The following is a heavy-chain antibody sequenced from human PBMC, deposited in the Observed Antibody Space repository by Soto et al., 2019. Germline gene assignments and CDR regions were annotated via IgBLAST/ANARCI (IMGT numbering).Heavy chain of an antibody. CDR3: ARERGGGGSGYYYPYYFDY. CDR1: GGSFSGYY. V-gene: IGHV4-59*01. CDR2: IYYSGST. Sequence: SETLSLTCAVYGGSFSGYYWSWIRQPPGKGLEWIGSIYYSGSTNYNPSLKSRVTISVDTSKNQFSLKLSSVTAADTAVYYCARERGGGGSGYYYPYYFDYWGQGTLVTVSS. J-gene: IGHJ4*02. D-gene: IGHD3-22*01.